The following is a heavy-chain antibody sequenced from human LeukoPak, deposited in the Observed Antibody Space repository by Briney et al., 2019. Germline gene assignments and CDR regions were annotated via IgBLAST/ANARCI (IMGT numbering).Heavy chain of an antibody. D-gene: IGHD6-13*01. Sequence: GGSLRLSCAASGFTFSSYSMNWVRQAPGKGLEWVSSISSSSSYIYYADSVKGRLTISRDNAKNSLYLQMNSLRAEDTAVYYCASFTGYSSSWYPYWGQGTLVTVSS. CDR3: ASFTGYSSSWYPY. J-gene: IGHJ4*02. CDR2: ISSSSSYI. V-gene: IGHV3-21*04. CDR1: GFTFSSYS.